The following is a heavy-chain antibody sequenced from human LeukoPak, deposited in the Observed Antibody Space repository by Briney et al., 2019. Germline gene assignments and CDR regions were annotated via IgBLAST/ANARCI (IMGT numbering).Heavy chain of an antibody. D-gene: IGHD4-17*01. V-gene: IGHV3-30-3*01. J-gene: IGHJ4*02. Sequence: GGSLRLSCAASGFTVSSTYMSWVRQAPGKGLEWVAVISYDGSNKYYADSVKGRFTISRDNSKNTLYLQMNSLRAEDTAVYYCARPTDPDYGDSNGAFDYWGQGTLVTVSS. CDR2: ISYDGSNK. CDR1: GFTVSSTY. CDR3: ARPTDPDYGDSNGAFDY.